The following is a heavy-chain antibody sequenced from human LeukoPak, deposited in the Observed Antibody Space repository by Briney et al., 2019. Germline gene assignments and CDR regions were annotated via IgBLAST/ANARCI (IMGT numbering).Heavy chain of an antibody. CDR3: ARPGLSSSSWYFRQANWFDP. J-gene: IGHJ5*02. CDR1: GGSFSGYY. D-gene: IGHD6-13*01. Sequence: SETLFLTCAVHGGSFSGYYWSWIRQPPGKVLGWVGAIHHSGSTNYNPSLKSRVTISVDTSKNQFSLKLSSVTAADTAVYYCARPGLSSSSWYFRQANWFDPWGQGTLVTVSS. CDR2: IHHSGST. V-gene: IGHV4-34*01.